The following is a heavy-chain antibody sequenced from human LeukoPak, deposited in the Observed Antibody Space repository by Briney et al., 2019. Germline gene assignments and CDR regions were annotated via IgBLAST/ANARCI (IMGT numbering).Heavy chain of an antibody. CDR2: ISGSGGST. V-gene: IGHV3-23*01. D-gene: IGHD2-15*01. CDR3: AKRNGGRDTYLDY. J-gene: IGHJ4*02. CDR1: GFTFNNYA. Sequence: GGSLRLSCAASGFTFNNYAMSWVRQAPGQGLEWVSAISGSGGSTYYADSVKGRFTISRDNSKNTLYLQMNSLRAEDTAVYYCAKRNGGRDTYLDYWGQGTLVPVSS.